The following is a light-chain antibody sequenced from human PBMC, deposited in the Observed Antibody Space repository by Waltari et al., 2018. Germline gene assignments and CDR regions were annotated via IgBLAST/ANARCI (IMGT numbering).Light chain of an antibody. CDR3: QQYTNWPLT. CDR1: QSIRST. V-gene: IGKV3D-15*01. J-gene: IGKJ4*01. Sequence: EIVLTQSPAPLSVSPGERATLPCCASQSIRSTLAWYQQKPGQAPRLLIYEASTRATGIPVRFSGSGSGTYFTLTISSLQSEDFAVYYCQQYTNWPLTFGGGTKVEI. CDR2: EAS.